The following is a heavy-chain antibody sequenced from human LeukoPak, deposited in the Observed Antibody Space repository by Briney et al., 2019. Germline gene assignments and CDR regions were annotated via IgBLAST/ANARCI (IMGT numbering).Heavy chain of an antibody. CDR3: ARWGLVAPGTYYYYYMDV. Sequence: ASVKVSCKASGYTFTNYGVSWVRQAPGQGREGMGWINAYNGDTHYAQNLQGRLTMTTDTSTSMAFMELRSLRPDDTAVYFCARWGLVAPGTYYYYYMDVWGRGTTVTVSS. CDR2: INAYNGDT. J-gene: IGHJ6*03. D-gene: IGHD2-2*01. CDR1: GYTFTNYG. V-gene: IGHV1-18*01.